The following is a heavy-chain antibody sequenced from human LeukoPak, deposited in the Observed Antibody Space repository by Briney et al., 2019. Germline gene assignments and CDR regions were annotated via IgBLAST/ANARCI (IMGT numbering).Heavy chain of an antibody. CDR3: ARVPPPGYSKGDY. Sequence: GGSLRLSCAASGFTFSSYEMNWVRQAPGKGLEWVSYISSSGSTIYYADSVKGRFTISRDNAKNSLYLQMNSLRAEDTAVYYCARVPPPGYSKGDYWGQGTLVTVSS. CDR2: ISSSGSTI. D-gene: IGHD4-11*01. CDR1: GFTFSSYE. V-gene: IGHV3-48*03. J-gene: IGHJ4*02.